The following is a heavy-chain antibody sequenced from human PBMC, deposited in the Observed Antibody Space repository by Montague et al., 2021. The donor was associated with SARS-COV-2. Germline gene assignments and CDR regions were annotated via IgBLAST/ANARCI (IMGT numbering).Heavy chain of an antibody. J-gene: IGHJ2*01. CDR2: IYYRGST. CDR3: AGVLGGYCSGDSCYRGWYFDL. CDR1: GGSISSGGYY. V-gene: IGHV4-31*03. Sequence: TLSLTCTVSGGSISSGGYYWSWIRQPPGKGLEWIGYIYYRGSTYYNPSLKSRVTISVDTFKNQFSLKLSSVTAADTAVYYCAGVLGGYCSGDSCYRGWYFDLWGRGTLVTVSS. D-gene: IGHD2-15*01.